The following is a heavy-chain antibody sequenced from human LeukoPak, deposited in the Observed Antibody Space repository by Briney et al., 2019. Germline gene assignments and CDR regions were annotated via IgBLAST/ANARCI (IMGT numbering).Heavy chain of an antibody. CDR3: VSFYETY. J-gene: IGHJ4*02. Sequence: GGSLRLSCVASGFTFGKYWMSWVRQAPGKGLEWVANIKLDGSEKNYVDSVKGRFTISKDNAKNTVYLQMNNLRVEDTAVYYCVSFYETYWGRGTLVTVSS. CDR2: IKLDGSEK. D-gene: IGHD2-2*01. CDR1: GFTFGKYW. V-gene: IGHV3-7*01.